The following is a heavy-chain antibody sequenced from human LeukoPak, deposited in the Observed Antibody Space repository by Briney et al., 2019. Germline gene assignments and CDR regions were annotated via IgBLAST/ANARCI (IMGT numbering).Heavy chain of an antibody. CDR2: IHYSGST. Sequence: SETLSLTCTVSGGSISSYYWSWIRQPPGKGLQWIGCIHYSGSTNYNPSLKSRVTISVDTSKNQFSLKLSSVTAADTAVYYCARTTMVRGTYYMDVWGKGTTVTISS. V-gene: IGHV4-59*01. CDR1: GGSISSYY. D-gene: IGHD3-10*01. CDR3: ARTTMVRGTYYMDV. J-gene: IGHJ6*03.